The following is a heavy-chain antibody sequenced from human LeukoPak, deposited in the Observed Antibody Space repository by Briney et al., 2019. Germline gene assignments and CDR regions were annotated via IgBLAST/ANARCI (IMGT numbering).Heavy chain of an antibody. CDR2: IYHSGST. CDR1: GGSISSYY. D-gene: IGHD5-24*01. J-gene: IGHJ5*02. Sequence: PSETLSLTCTVSGGSISSYYWSWIRQPPGKGLEWIGSIYHSGSTYYNPSLKSRVTISVDTSKNQFSLKLSSVTAADTAVYYCARDPDPWGQGILVTVSS. V-gene: IGHV4-59*04. CDR3: ARDPDP.